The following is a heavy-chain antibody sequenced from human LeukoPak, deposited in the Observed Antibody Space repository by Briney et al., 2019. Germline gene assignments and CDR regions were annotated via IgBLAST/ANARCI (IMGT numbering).Heavy chain of an antibody. V-gene: IGHV3-66*02. D-gene: IGHD3-16*01. CDR1: GVTSNY. CDR2: IYNGGTT. J-gene: IGHJ4*02. CDR3: WGGGEAARSLSY. Sequence: GGSLRLSCAASGVTSNYMTWVRQAPGKGLEWVSVIYNGGTTYYADSVKGRFTISRANSKSTLFVYFHMNSLIIADPALYYFWGGGEAARSLSYWGQGALVTVSP.